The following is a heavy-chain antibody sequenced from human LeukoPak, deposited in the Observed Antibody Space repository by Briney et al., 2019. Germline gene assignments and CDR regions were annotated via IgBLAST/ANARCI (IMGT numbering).Heavy chain of an antibody. CDR2: IYYSGST. CDR1: GGSISSSSYY. V-gene: IGHV4-39*01. D-gene: IGHD6-6*01. Sequence: SETLSLTCTVSGGSISSSSYYWGWIRQPPGKGLEWIRSIYYSGSTYYNPSLKSRVTISVDTSKNQFSLKLSSVTAADTAVYYCARGLAARRRGYFDYWGQGTLVTVSS. CDR3: ARGLAARRRGYFDY. J-gene: IGHJ4*02.